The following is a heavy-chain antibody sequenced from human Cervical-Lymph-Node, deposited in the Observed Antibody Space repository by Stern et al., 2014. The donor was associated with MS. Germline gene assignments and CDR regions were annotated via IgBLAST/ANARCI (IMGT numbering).Heavy chain of an antibody. V-gene: IGHV1-69*01. J-gene: IGHJ4*02. Sequence: QVQLGQSGAELKKPGSSVTVSCKASGETFSSLSVSWVRRAPGHVLQWLGGITPMFGTSNYVQKFQDRLTIFADESTQTIYMTLSGLISEDTAIYYCARDQAGIAAHWGQGTLVTVSS. CDR1: GETFSSLS. CDR2: ITPMFGTS. D-gene: IGHD6-13*01. CDR3: ARDQAGIAAH.